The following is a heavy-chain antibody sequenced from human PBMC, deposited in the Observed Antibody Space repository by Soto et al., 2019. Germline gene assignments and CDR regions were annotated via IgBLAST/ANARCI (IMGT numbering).Heavy chain of an antibody. Sequence: QEQLVESGGALVKPGGSLRLSCAASGFSFRDYYMSWIRQAPGKGLEWISYISGSGNTIYYADSVKGRFIISRDNAKNSLFLQMNSLRADDTAVYYCARDRLPMVVVVMGWFDPWGQGTLVTVSS. CDR1: GFSFRDYY. D-gene: IGHD3-22*01. V-gene: IGHV3-11*01. J-gene: IGHJ5*02. CDR2: ISGSGNTI. CDR3: ARDRLPMVVVVMGWFDP.